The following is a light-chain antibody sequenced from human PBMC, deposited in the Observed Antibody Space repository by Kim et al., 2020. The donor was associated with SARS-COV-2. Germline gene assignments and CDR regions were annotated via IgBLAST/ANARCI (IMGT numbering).Light chain of an antibody. Sequence: DIMMTQSPLSLPVTPGGPASISCRSSQSLLHSNGYNYLDWYLQKPGQSPQLLIYLGSNRASGVPDRFSGSGSGTDFTLKISRVEAEDVGVYYCMQALQTPATFGQGKRLEIK. CDR2: LGS. J-gene: IGKJ5*01. CDR3: MQALQTPAT. V-gene: IGKV2-28*01. CDR1: QSLLHSNGYNY.